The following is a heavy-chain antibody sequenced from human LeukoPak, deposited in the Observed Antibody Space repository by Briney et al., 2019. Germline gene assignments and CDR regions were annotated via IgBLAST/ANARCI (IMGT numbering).Heavy chain of an antibody. CDR3: ARRTTGDDY. Sequence: GGSLRLSCAASGFTFGNYEMNWVHQAPGRGLEWVSYISSSGLTMYYADSVKGRFTISRDNAKNSLYLQMNSLRAEDTAVYYCARRTTGDDYWGQGTLVTVSS. D-gene: IGHD4-17*01. J-gene: IGHJ4*02. V-gene: IGHV3-48*03. CDR2: ISSSGLTM. CDR1: GFTFGNYE.